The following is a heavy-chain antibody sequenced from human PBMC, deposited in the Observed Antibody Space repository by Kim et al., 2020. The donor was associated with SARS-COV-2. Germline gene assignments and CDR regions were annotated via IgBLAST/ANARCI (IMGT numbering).Heavy chain of an antibody. D-gene: IGHD3-3*01. J-gene: IGHJ4*02. Sequence: SETLSLTCTVSGGSISSYYWSWIRQPPGKGLEWIGYIYYSGSTKYNPSLKSRVTIAVDTSKNQFSLKLSSVTAADTAVYYCARHQKLTIFGVVIIQSFDYWGQGTLVTVSS. CDR2: IYYSGST. CDR1: GGSISSYY. V-gene: IGHV4-59*08. CDR3: ARHQKLTIFGVVIIQSFDY.